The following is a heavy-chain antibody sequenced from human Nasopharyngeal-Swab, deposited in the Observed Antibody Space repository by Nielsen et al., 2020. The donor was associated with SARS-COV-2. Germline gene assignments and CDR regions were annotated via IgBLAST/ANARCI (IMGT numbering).Heavy chain of an antibody. CDR1: GFTFSDYY. CDR3: ARDHSYGSRYYYYYYMDV. CDR2: IYSGGST. V-gene: IGHV3-66*02. Sequence: GESLKISCAASGFTFSDYYMSWVRQAPGKGLEWVSVIYSGGSTYYADSVKGRFTVSRDNSKNTLYLQMNSLRAEDTAVYYCARDHSYGSRYYYYYYMDVWGKGTTVTVSS. D-gene: IGHD5-18*01. J-gene: IGHJ6*03.